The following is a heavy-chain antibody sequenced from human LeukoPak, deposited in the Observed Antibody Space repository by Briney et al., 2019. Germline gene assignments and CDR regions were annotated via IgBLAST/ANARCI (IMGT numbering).Heavy chain of an antibody. V-gene: IGHV1-2*02. CDR1: GYSFTGYY. J-gene: IGHJ3*02. CDR2: INPNSGGT. CDR3: ARDGVWSGHKGAFDI. D-gene: IGHD3-3*01. Sequence: GASVKVSCKASGYSFTGYYMHWVRQAPGQGLEWMGWINPNSGGTNYAQKLQGRVTMTTDTSTSTAYMELRSLRSDDTAVYYCARDGVWSGHKGAFDIWGQGTMVTVSS.